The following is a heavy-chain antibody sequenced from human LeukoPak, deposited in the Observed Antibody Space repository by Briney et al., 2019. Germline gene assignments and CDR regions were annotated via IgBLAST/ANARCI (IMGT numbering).Heavy chain of an antibody. CDR1: GGSISIYY. Sequence: PSETLSLTCTVSGGSISIYYWSWIRQPPGKGLEWIGYIYYSGSTNYNPSLKSRVTISVDTSKNQFSLKLSSVTAADTAVYYCARVCENYDSSGPGAFDIWGQGTMVTVSS. CDR2: IYYSGST. J-gene: IGHJ3*02. CDR3: ARVCENYDSSGPGAFDI. V-gene: IGHV4-59*01. D-gene: IGHD3-22*01.